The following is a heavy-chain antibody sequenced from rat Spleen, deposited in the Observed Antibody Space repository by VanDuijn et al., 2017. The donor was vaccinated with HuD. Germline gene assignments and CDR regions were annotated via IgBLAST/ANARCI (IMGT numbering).Heavy chain of an antibody. D-gene: IGHD1-10*01. V-gene: IGHV5-22*01. CDR2: ISYEGSST. Sequence: EVQLVESGGGLVRPGGSLKLSCAASGFTFRNYDMAWVRQAPTKGLEWVASISYEGSSTYYGDSVKGRFTISRDNAKSNLYLQMNSLRSEDTATYYCARPNNYVYVMDAWGQGASVTVSS. CDR3: ARPNNYVYVMDA. CDR1: GFTFRNYD. J-gene: IGHJ4*01.